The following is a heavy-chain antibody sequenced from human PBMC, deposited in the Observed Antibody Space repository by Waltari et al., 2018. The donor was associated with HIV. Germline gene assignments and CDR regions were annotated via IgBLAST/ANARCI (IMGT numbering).Heavy chain of an antibody. D-gene: IGHD3-16*01. CDR3: VKGPGDLSWYFDL. J-gene: IGHJ2*01. CDR2: IYFTGST. Sequence: QVLLQESGPGLVKPSETLSLSCTISGDSIRSYYWSWVRQPAGKGLEWIGRIYFTGSTNYNPSLKSRVTMSVDTSKNQFSLKLTSVTAADTAVYYCVKGPGDLSWYFDLWGRGTLVTVSS. V-gene: IGHV4-4*07. CDR1: GDSIRSYY.